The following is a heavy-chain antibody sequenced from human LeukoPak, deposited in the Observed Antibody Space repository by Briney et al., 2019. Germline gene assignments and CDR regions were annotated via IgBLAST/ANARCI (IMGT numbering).Heavy chain of an antibody. J-gene: IGHJ6*03. V-gene: IGHV3-74*01. D-gene: IGHD5-24*01. Sequence: GGSLRLSCAASGFTFNSHWLHWVRQIPGKGLVWVLHINSDGMTTNYADSVKGRFTISRDNAKNTLYLQMNSLRAEDTAVYYCARDSGDGYNYYYYYMDVWGKGTTVTVSS. CDR2: INSDGMTT. CDR3: ARDSGDGYNYYYYYMDV. CDR1: GFTFNSHW.